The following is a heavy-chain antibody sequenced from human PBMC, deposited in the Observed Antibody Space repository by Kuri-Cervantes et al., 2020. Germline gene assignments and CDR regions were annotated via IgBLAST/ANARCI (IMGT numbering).Heavy chain of an antibody. CDR1: GFTFSKAW. D-gene: IGHD2-21*02. Sequence: GGSLRLSCAASGFTFSKAWMSWARQAPGMGLEWVGRIKSKTDGGTTDYAAPVKGRFTISRDDSKNTLYLQMNSLKAEDTAVYYCTTDTSCGGDCYSYYYGMDVWGQGTTVTVSS. CDR2: IKSKTDGGTT. CDR3: TTDTSCGGDCYSYYYGMDV. J-gene: IGHJ6*02. V-gene: IGHV3-15*01.